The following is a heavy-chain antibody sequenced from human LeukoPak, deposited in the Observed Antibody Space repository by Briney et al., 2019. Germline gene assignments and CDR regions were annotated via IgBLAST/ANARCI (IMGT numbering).Heavy chain of an antibody. CDR3: ARSQWLARKFDY. Sequence: GVSLRLSCAASGFTFDDYAMHWVRQAPGKGLEGVSGISWNSGSIGYADTVKGRFTISRDNAKNSLYLQMNSLRAEDMALYYCARSQWLARKFDYWGQGTLVTASS. J-gene: IGHJ4*02. V-gene: IGHV3-9*03. D-gene: IGHD6-19*01. CDR2: ISWNSGSI. CDR1: GFTFDDYA.